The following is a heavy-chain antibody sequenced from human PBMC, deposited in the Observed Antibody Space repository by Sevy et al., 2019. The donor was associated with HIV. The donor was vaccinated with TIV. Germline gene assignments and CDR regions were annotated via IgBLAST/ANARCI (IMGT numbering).Heavy chain of an antibody. D-gene: IGHD5-18*01. V-gene: IGHV3-21*01. CDR3: VRGGYSYGPNYFDY. J-gene: IGHJ4*02. CDR1: GFTFSSYS. CDR2: ISSSSSYI. Sequence: GGSLRLSCAASGFTFSSYSMNWVRQAPGKGLEWVSSISSSSSYIYYADSVKGRFTISRDNAKNSLYLQMNSLRAEDTAVYYCVRGGYSYGPNYFDYWGQGTLVTVSS.